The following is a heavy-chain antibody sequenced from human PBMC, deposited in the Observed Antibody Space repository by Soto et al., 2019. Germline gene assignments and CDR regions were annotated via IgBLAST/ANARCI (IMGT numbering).Heavy chain of an antibody. J-gene: IGHJ3*02. CDR2: IYSGGST. CDR3: ARGGQDYDILTGYYTGGAFDI. Sequence: GGSLRLSCAASGFTVSSNDMSWVRQAPGKGLEWVSVIYSGGSTYYADSVKGRFTISRDNSKNTLYLQMNSLRAEDTAVYYCARGGQDYDILTGYYTGGAFDIWGQGTMVTVSS. V-gene: IGHV3-66*01. D-gene: IGHD3-9*01. CDR1: GFTVSSND.